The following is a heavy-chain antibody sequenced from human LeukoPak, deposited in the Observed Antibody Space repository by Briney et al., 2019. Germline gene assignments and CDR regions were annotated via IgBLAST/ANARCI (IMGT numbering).Heavy chain of an antibody. J-gene: IGHJ5*02. D-gene: IGHD3-9*01. CDR1: GYTFTSYG. CDR2: ISAYNGNT. CDR3: ARQSYDILTGYPILLNWFDP. Sequence: ASVKVSCKASGYTFTSYGISWVRQAPGQGLEWMGWISAYNGNTNYAQKLQGRVTMTTDTSTSTAYMELRSLRSDDTAVYYCARQSYDILTGYPILLNWFDPWGQGTLVTVSS. V-gene: IGHV1-18*01.